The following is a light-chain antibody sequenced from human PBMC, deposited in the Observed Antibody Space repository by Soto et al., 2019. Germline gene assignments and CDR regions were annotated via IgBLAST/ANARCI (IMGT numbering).Light chain of an antibody. J-gene: IGLJ1*01. CDR2: DVS. V-gene: IGLV2-14*03. CDR1: SNDISGYNY. CDR3: CSYTSSSTPWV. Sequence: QSALTQPASVSGSPGQSITISCTGTSNDISGYNYVSWYQQHPGKAPKLMIYDVSDRPSGVSNRFSASKSGNTASLTISGLQAEDEADYYYCSYTSSSTPWVFGTGTKVTVL.